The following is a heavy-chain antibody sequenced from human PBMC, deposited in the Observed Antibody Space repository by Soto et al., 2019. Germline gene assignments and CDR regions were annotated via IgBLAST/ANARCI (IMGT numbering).Heavy chain of an antibody. CDR2: IYHSGST. D-gene: IGHD1-7*01. Sequence: SETLSLTCAVSGGSISSSNWWSWVRQPPGKGLEWIGEIYHSGSTNYNPSLKSRVTISVDKSKNQFSLKLSSVTAADTAVYYCASNHDERNLYGMDVWGQGTTVTVSS. CDR3: ASNHDERNLYGMDV. J-gene: IGHJ6*02. V-gene: IGHV4-4*02. CDR1: GGSISSSNW.